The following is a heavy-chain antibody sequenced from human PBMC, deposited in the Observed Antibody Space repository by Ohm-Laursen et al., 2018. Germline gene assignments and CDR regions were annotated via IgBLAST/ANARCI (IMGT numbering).Heavy chain of an antibody. D-gene: IGHD3-22*01. CDR2: IYYTGSA. Sequence: VTLSLTCAVSGYSISSGYYWGWIRQPPGKGLECIGSIYYTGSANYRPSLKSRITISVDTSKTYLSLEVTSVAAAGTAVYYCARQDPSGYAGSWGQGILVTVSS. CDR1: GYSISSGYY. CDR3: ARQDPSGYAGS. J-gene: IGHJ5*02. V-gene: IGHV4-38-2*01.